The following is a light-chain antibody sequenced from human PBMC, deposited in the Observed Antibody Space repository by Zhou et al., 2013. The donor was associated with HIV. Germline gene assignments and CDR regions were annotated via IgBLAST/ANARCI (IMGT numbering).Light chain of an antibody. CDR2: DAS. Sequence: ERVMTQSPSTLSLSPGERATLSCRASQSVRSGLAWYQQKPGQAPRLLIYDASTRATGIPRRFSGSGSGTEFTLTISRLEPEDFAVYFCQQYGSSLWTFGQGTKV. CDR1: QSVRSG. J-gene: IGKJ1*01. V-gene: IGKV3-20*01. CDR3: QQYGSSLWT.